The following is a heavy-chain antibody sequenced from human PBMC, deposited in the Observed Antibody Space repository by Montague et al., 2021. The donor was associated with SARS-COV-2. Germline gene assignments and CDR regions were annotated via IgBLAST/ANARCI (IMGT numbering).Heavy chain of an antibody. CDR1: GGSISSGGYY. D-gene: IGHD6-19*01. CDR2: IYYSGST. V-gene: IGHV4-31*03. J-gene: IGHJ4*02. CDR3: ATAAWGGWYFFDY. Sequence: TLSLTCTVSGGSISSGGYYLSWIRQHPGKVLEWIGYIYYSGSTYYNPSLKSRVTISVDTSKNQFSLQLGSVTAADTAVYYCATAAWGGWYFFDYWGQGTPVTVSS.